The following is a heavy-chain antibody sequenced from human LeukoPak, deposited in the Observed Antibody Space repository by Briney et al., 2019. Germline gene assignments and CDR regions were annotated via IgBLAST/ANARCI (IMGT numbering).Heavy chain of an antibody. CDR2: ISYDGSNK. V-gene: IGHV3-30-3*01. CDR3: ARGQGGSYDY. J-gene: IGHJ4*02. D-gene: IGHD1-26*01. Sequence: PGGSLRLSCAASGFTFSSYAMHWVRQAPGKGLEWVAVISYDGSNKHYADSVKGRFTISRDNSKNTLYLQMNSLRAEDTAVYYCARGQGGSYDYWGQRTLVTVSS. CDR1: GFTFSSYA.